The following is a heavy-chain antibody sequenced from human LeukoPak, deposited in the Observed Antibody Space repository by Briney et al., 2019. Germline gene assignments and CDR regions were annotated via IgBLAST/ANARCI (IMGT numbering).Heavy chain of an antibody. CDR1: GFTFSTYS. CDR2: ISGSGGNT. CDR3: AKGRFIGNYYPFGN. V-gene: IGHV3-23*01. J-gene: IGHJ4*02. Sequence: PGGSLRLSCAASGFTFSTYSMNWVRQAPGKGLEWVSAISGSGGNTYHADSVKGRFTISRDNSKNTLYLQMISLRAEDTAIYYCAKGRFIGNYYPFGNWGQGTLVTVSS. D-gene: IGHD1-26*01.